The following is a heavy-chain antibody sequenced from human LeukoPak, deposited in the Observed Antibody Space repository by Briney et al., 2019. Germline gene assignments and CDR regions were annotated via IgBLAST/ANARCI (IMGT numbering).Heavy chain of an antibody. J-gene: IGHJ1*01. CDR1: GFKFSYYW. D-gene: IGHD3-22*01. Sequence: GGSLRLSCAASGFKFSYYWMTWVRQAPGKGLEWLANIKESGSEKYYVDSVKGRFTISRDNADNLVYLQMNSLRVEDTAVYYCARGSSGYYCDHFQSWGQGSLVTVSS. CDR3: ARGSSGYYCDHFQS. V-gene: IGHV3-7*01. CDR2: IKESGSEK.